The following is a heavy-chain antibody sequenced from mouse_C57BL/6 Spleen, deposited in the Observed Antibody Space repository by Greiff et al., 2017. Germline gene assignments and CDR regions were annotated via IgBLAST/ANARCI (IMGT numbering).Heavy chain of an antibody. CDR3: ARSGPRRYFDY. D-gene: IGHD3-2*02. CDR2: INPSNGGT. CDR1: GYAFSSSW. J-gene: IGHJ2*01. Sequence: VQLQQSGPELVKPGASVKISCKASGYAFSSSWMNWVKQRPGQGLEWIGNINPSNGGTNYNEKFKSKATLTVDKSSSTAYMQLSSLTSEDSAVYYCARSGPRRYFDYWGQGTTLTVSS. V-gene: IGHV1-53*01.